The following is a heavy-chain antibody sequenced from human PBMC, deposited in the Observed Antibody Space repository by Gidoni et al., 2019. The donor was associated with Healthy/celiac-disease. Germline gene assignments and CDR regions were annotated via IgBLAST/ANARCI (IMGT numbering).Heavy chain of an antibody. CDR1: GGSISSYY. J-gene: IGHJ3*02. D-gene: IGHD3-22*01. CDR3: ARATYYYDSSGSVIDAFDI. CDR2: IYYSGST. V-gene: IGHV4-59*01. Sequence: QVQLQESGPGLVKPSETLSLTCTVSGGSISSYYWSWIRQPPGKGLEWIGYIYYSGSTNYNPSLKSRVTISVDTSKNQFSLKLSSVTAADTAVYYCARATYYYDSSGSVIDAFDIWGQGTMVTVSS.